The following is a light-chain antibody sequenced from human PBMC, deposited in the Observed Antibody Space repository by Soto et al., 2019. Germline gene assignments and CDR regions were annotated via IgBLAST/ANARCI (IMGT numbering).Light chain of an antibody. V-gene: IGKV1-12*01. CDR2: VAS. J-gene: IGKJ2*01. Sequence: DLQMTQSPFSVSASVGDRVTITCRASQAINGWLTWYQQKPGKAPQLLISVASRLERGVPSRFSGSGAGTEFTLTVTNLQPEDFATYYCQQAFRFPHTVGQGTKLEI. CDR1: QAINGW. CDR3: QQAFRFPHT.